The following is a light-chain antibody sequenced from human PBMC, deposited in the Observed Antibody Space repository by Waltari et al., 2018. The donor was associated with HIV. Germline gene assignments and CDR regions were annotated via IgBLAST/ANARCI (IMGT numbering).Light chain of an antibody. J-gene: IGLJ2*01. CDR3: QAWDTSGVV. CDR1: KLGNKY. Sequence: SSELIQPPSMSVSPGQTASITCSGDKLGNKYASWYQQKPGQSPVLVMYQDNKRPSDIPERFSGSNSGDTATLTISGTQASDEADYYCQAWDTSGVVFGGGTKLTVL. CDR2: QDN. V-gene: IGLV3-1*01.